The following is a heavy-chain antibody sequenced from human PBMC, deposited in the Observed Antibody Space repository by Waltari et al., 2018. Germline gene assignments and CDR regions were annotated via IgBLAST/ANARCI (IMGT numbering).Heavy chain of an antibody. J-gene: IGHJ4*02. CDR1: GETFSGYY. D-gene: IGHD3-10*01. CDR3: SRGTDAYKSGNY. Sequence: QVQLQQWGAGLLKPSETLSLTCAVYGETFSGYYWIWSRPSPGKGLEWIGEIHPSGNIHYNPSLKSRLSISGDASKIQFALKLNSMTAADTAVYYCSRGTDAYKSGNYWGQGTLVSVSS. CDR2: IHPSGNI. V-gene: IGHV4-34*01.